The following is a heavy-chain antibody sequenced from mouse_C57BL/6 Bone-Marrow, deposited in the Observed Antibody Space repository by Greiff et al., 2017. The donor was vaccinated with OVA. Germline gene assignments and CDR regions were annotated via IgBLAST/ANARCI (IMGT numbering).Heavy chain of an antibody. CDR1: GYTFTDYY. V-gene: IGHV1-19*01. CDR2: INPYNGGT. D-gene: IGHD1-1*01. Sequence: EVQLQQSGPVLVKPGASVTMSCKASGYTFTDYYLNWVKQSHGKSLEWIGVINPYNGGTSYNQKFKGKATLTVDKSSSTAYMELNSLTSEDSAVYYCARPYYYGSSWYFDVWGTGTTVTVSS. J-gene: IGHJ1*03. CDR3: ARPYYYGSSWYFDV.